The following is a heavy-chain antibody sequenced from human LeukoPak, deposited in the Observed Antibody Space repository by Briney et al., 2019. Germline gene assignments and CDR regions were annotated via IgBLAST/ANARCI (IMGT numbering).Heavy chain of an antibody. Sequence: PGQXXXXMGGIIPIFGTANYAQKFQGRVTITADESTSTAYMELSSLRSEDTAVYYCARGAPPSAFDYWGQGTLVTVSS. CDR3: ARGAPPSAFDY. J-gene: IGHJ4*02. V-gene: IGHV1-69*01. CDR2: IIPIFGTA. D-gene: IGHD3-16*01.